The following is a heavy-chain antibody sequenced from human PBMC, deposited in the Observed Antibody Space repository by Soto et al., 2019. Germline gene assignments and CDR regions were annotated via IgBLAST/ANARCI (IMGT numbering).Heavy chain of an antibody. CDR2: INQDGSEK. J-gene: IGHJ4*02. CDR3: ARDRLRNDADY. D-gene: IGHD1-1*01. V-gene: IGHV3-7*05. CDR1: GFTFSSYW. Sequence: PGXSLRLSCAASGFTFSSYWMTWVRQAPVKGLEWVANINQDGSEKYYVDSVKGRFTISRDNAKNLLYLQMNSLRVEDTAVYYCARDRLRNDADYWGQGTLVTVSS.